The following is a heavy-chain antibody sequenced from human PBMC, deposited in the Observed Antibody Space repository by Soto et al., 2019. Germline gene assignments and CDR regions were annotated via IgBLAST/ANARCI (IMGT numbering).Heavy chain of an antibody. V-gene: IGHV1-24*01. Sequence: GESLKISCKVSGYTLTELSMHWVRQAPGKGLEWMGGFDPEDGETIYAQKFQGRVTMTEDTSTDTAYMELSSLRSEDTAVYYCATESIYGGNSYYGMDVWGQGTTVTVSS. CDR2: FDPEDGET. D-gene: IGHD4-17*01. CDR3: ATESIYGGNSYYGMDV. CDR1: GYTLTELS. J-gene: IGHJ6*02.